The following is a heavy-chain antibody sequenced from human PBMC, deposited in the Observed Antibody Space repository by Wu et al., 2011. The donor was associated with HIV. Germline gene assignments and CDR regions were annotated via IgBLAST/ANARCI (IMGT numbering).Heavy chain of an antibody. V-gene: IGHV1-8*02. J-gene: IGHJ6*03. CDR3: ARGAFYYYYMDV. CDR1: GHTFTNYD. CDR2: MNPNSGNT. Sequence: QVQLVQSGAEVKKPGASVKVSCKASGHTFTNYDINWVRQATGQGLEWMGWMNPNSGNTGYAQKFQGRVTMTRNTSISTAYMELSSLSSEDTAVYYCARGAFYYYYMDVWGKGPRSPSP.